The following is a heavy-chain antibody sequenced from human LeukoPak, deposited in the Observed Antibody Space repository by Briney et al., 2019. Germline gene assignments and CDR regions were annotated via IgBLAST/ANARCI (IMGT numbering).Heavy chain of an antibody. CDR3: ARIYCGGDCRGYYYHYYMDV. J-gene: IGHJ6*03. V-gene: IGHV4-39*07. CDR1: GGSISSSSYY. D-gene: IGHD2-21*02. Sequence: PSETLSLTCTVSGGSISSSSYYWGWIRQPPGKGLEWIGTIYYSGSTYYNPSLKSRVTISVDTSKNRFSLKLSSVTAADTAVYYCARIYCGGDCRGYYYHYYMDVWGKGTTVTISS. CDR2: IYYSGST.